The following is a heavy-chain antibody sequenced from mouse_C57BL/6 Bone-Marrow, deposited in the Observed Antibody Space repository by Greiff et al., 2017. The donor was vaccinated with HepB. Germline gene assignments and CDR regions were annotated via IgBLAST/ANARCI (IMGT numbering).Heavy chain of an antibody. CDR1: GYTFTSYW. Sequence: QVQLQQPGAELVKPGASVKLSCKASGYTFTSYWMQWVKQRPGQGLEWIGEIDPSDSYTNYNQKFKGKATLTVDTSSSTAYMQLSSLTSEDSAVYYCARYDGRSYYAMDYWGQGTSVTVSS. J-gene: IGHJ4*01. D-gene: IGHD2-3*01. CDR3: ARYDGRSYYAMDY. CDR2: IDPSDSYT. V-gene: IGHV1-50*01.